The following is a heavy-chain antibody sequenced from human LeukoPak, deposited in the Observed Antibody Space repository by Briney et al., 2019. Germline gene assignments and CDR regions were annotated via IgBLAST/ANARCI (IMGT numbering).Heavy chain of an antibody. D-gene: IGHD6-19*01. CDR1: GYTFTSYD. Sequence: PKASVKVSCKASGYTFTSYDINWVRQATGQGLEWMGWMNPNSGNTGYAQKFQGRVTMTRDMSTSTVYMELSSLRSEDTAVYYCARDIAGPGGGFDYWGQGTLVTVSS. CDR3: ARDIAGPGGGFDY. V-gene: IGHV1-8*01. J-gene: IGHJ4*02. CDR2: MNPNSGNT.